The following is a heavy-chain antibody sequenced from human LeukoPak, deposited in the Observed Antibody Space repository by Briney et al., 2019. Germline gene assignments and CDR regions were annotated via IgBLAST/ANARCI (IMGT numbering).Heavy chain of an antibody. CDR2: ISGSGGST. V-gene: IGHV3-23*01. Sequence: GGSLRLSCAASGFTFSSYAMSWVRQAPGKVLEWVSAISGSGGSTYYADSVKGRFTISRDNSENTLYLQMNSLRAEDTAVYYCAKDSAVVPAAIDYWGQGTLVTVSS. D-gene: IGHD2-2*02. CDR3: AKDSAVVPAAIDY. CDR1: GFTFSSYA. J-gene: IGHJ4*02.